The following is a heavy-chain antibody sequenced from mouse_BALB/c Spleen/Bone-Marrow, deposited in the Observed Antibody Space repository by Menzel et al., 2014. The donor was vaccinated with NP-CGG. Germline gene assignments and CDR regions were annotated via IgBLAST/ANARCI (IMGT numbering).Heavy chain of an antibody. CDR2: IRSKANGYTT. J-gene: IGHJ2*01. Sequence: EVKLQESGGGLVQPGGSLRLSCATSGFTFTDYYMNWVRQPPGKALEWLGFIRSKANGYTTEYSASVKSRFTISRDNSQNILYLQMNTLRADDSATYYCARDKGRVFFDYWGQGTTLTVSS. V-gene: IGHV7-3*02. CDR3: ARDKGRVFFDY. CDR1: GFTFTDYY.